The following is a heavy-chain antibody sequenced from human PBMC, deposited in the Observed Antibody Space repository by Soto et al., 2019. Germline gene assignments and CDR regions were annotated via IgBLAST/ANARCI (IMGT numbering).Heavy chain of an antibody. Sequence: EVQLVESGGGLVQPGGSLRLSCAASGFTFSSYTMHWVRQAPGRGLVWVSRIDADGTGANYADSVKCRFTIARDNAKHTLYLQMNSLSVDDTAVYYGATLGWPQLGAPDYWGQGTLVTVSS. D-gene: IGHD7-27*01. CDR2: IDADGTGA. V-gene: IGHV3-74*01. J-gene: IGHJ4*02. CDR1: GFTFSSYT. CDR3: ATLGWPQLGAPDY.